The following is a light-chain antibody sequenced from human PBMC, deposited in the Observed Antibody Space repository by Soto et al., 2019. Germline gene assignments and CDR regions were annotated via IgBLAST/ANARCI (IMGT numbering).Light chain of an antibody. CDR3: SSYTSGSTLV. J-gene: IGLJ1*01. Sequence: QSALTQPASVSGSPGQSITISCTGTSSDVGGYNYVSWYQQHPGKAPKLMIYDVSNRPSVVSNRFSGSKSGNTASLTISGLQAEDEADYYCSSYTSGSTLVFGTGTKLTVL. V-gene: IGLV2-14*01. CDR2: DVS. CDR1: SSDVGGYNY.